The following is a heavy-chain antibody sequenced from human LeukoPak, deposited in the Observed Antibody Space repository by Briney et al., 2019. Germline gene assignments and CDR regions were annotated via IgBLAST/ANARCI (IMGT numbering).Heavy chain of an antibody. CDR1: GGSLIGNY. Sequence: SETLSLTCAVDGGSLIGNYSGWIRQPPGKGLEWDGEINHSGSTNYNPSLKSRVTISVDTSKNQFSLKLSSVTAADTAVYYCARRLTEWLRLNWFDPWGQGTLVTVSS. V-gene: IGHV4-34*01. D-gene: IGHD5-12*01. CDR2: INHSGST. CDR3: ARRLTEWLRLNWFDP. J-gene: IGHJ5*02.